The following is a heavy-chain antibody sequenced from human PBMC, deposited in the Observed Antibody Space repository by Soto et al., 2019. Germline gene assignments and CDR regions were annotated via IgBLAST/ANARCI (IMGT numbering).Heavy chain of an antibody. V-gene: IGHV4-39*01. CDR1: GGSISSSSYY. D-gene: IGHD6-13*01. CDR2: IYYSGST. CDR3: ARYYSSTWAIFDF. J-gene: IGHJ4*02. Sequence: QLQLQESGPGLVKPSETLSLTCTVSGGSISSSSYYWGWIRQPPGKGLEWIGTIYYSGSTYYNPSLKRRVTISVDASKNQFPLKRRSVTAADTAVYYWARYYSSTWAIFDFWGQGTLVTVSS.